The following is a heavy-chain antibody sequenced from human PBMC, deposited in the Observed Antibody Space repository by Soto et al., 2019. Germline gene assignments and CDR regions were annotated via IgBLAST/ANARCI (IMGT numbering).Heavy chain of an antibody. V-gene: IGHV1-2*04. Sequence: QVQLVQSGAEVKKPGASVKVSCKASGYTFTGYYMHWVRQAPGQGLEWMGWINPNSGGTNYAQKFQGWVTMXXDXSXTTAYMELSRLRSDDTAVYYCARDVLPGQYYYGMDVWGQGTTVTVSS. J-gene: IGHJ6*02. CDR2: INPNSGGT. CDR3: ARDVLPGQYYYGMDV. CDR1: GYTFTGYY.